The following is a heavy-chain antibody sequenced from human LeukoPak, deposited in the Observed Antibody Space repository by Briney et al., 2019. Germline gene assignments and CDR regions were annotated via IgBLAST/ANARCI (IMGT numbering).Heavy chain of an antibody. V-gene: IGHV3-74*01. D-gene: IGHD1-1*01. J-gene: IGHJ5*02. CDR2: INGDGSTT. Sequence: GGSLRLSCAASGFTFSSCWMHWVRQAPGKGLVWVSRINGDGSTTNYADSVRGRFTISRDNAKNTLYLQMNSLRADDTAVYYCARVGNDFDPWGQGTLVTVSS. CDR1: GFTFSSCW. CDR3: ARVGNDFDP.